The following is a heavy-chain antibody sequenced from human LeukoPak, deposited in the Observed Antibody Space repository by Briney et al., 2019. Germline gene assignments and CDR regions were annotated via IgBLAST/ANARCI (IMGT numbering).Heavy chain of an antibody. Sequence: SETLSLTCTVSGGSVSTYYWSWIRQPPGKRLEWIGYFSYSGSTNYNPSLKTRVTISGDTSKRQFSLNLNSVTAADTAVYYCARGEWFGLDYWGQGILVTVSS. J-gene: IGHJ4*02. CDR2: FSYSGST. CDR3: ARGEWFGLDY. V-gene: IGHV4-59*02. D-gene: IGHD3-10*01. CDR1: GGSVSTYY.